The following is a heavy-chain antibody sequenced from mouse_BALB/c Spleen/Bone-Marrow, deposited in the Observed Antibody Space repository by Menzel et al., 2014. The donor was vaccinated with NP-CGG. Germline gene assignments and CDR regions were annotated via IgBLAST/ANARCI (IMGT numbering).Heavy chain of an antibody. V-gene: IGHV1-63*02. Sequence: QVQLKESGAELVRPGTSVKMSCKAAGYTFTNYWIGWVKQRPGRGLEWIGDIYPGAVYTNYNEKFKGKATLTADTSSSTAYMQLSSLTSEDSATYYCAIHGEAMDYWGQGTSVTVSS. CDR2: IYPGAVYT. CDR3: AIHGEAMDY. J-gene: IGHJ4*01. CDR1: GYTFTNYW.